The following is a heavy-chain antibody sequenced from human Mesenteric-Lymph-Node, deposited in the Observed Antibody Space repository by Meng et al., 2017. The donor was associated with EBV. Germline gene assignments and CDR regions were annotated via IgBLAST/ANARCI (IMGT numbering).Heavy chain of an antibody. D-gene: IGHD3-10*01. J-gene: IGHJ4*02. CDR1: GDSISSNYC. CDR2: VFYSGST. CDR3: ARDELMVRGLFDS. V-gene: IGHV4-39*07. Sequence: QLQESGPGMVNPSETLSLTCTVLGDSISSNYCWNWISQSPGKGLEWIGSVFYSGSTYYNPSLKSRVTISVDTSTGEFSLKLTSVTAADTAIYYCARDELMVRGLFDSWGQGTLVTVSS.